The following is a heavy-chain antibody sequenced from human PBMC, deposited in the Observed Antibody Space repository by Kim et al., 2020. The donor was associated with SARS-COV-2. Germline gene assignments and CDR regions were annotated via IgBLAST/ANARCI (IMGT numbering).Heavy chain of an antibody. CDR1: GGTFSSYA. CDR3: ARVIGYCSSTSCYEAGIYYYYYGMDV. CDR2: IIPIFGTA. D-gene: IGHD2-2*01. J-gene: IGHJ6*02. V-gene: IGHV1-69*13. Sequence: SVKVSCKASGGTFSSYAISWVRQAPGQGLEWMGGIIPIFGTANYAQKFQGRVTITADESTSTAYMELSSLRSEDTAVYYCARVIGYCSSTSCYEAGIYYYYYGMDVWGQGTTVTVSS.